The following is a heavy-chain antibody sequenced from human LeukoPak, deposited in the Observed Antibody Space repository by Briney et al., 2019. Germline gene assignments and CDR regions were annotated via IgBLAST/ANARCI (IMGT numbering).Heavy chain of an antibody. CDR2: IYYSGST. J-gene: IGHJ4*02. CDR1: GGSISSGDYY. D-gene: IGHD3-10*01. CDR3: ARILKFGESDLFDY. V-gene: IGHV4-30-4*01. Sequence: PSENLSLTCTVSGGSISSGDYYWSWIRQPPGKGLEWIGYIYYSGSTYYNPSLKSRVTISVDTSKNQFSLKLGSVTAADTAVYYCARILKFGESDLFDYWGQGTLVTVSS.